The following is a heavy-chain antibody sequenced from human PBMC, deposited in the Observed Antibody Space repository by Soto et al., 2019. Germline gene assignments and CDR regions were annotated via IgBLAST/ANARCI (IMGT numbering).Heavy chain of an antibody. CDR3: ARTFDYYGMDV. V-gene: IGHV4-39*01. Sequence: SETLSLTCTVSGVSIHNSHSFWAWIRQPPGKGLEFIGSVYHNGGAHYNSSLKSRVTISVDTAHNQFSLRMSSVTAADSAVYYCARTFDYYGMDVWGQGTTVTVS. CDR2: VYHNGGA. J-gene: IGHJ6*02. CDR1: GVSIHNSHSF.